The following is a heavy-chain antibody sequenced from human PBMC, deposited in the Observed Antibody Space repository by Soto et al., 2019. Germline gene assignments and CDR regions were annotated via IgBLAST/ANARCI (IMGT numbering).Heavy chain of an antibody. Sequence: PSETLSLTCTVSGGSILNGGHYWTWIRQHPGKGLEWIGRIFFSGNTHYNPALKSRLTFSLDTAKNQFSLKLTSVTAADTAIYYCARDNCGRMLDFWGPGTLVTVSS. CDR3: ARDNCGRMLDF. J-gene: IGHJ4*02. V-gene: IGHV4-31*03. CDR1: GGSILNGGHY. CDR2: IFFSGNT. D-gene: IGHD1-1*01.